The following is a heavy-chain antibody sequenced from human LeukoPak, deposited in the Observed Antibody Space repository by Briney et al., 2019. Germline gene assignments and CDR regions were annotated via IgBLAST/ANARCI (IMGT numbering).Heavy chain of an antibody. CDR1: GGSIRNYY. J-gene: IGHJ3*02. V-gene: IGHV4-59*01. CDR3: ARVYCGGDCYLAGAFDI. CDR2: IYYSGST. D-gene: IGHD2-21*02. Sequence: PSETLSLTCSVSGGSIRNYYWSWIRQPPGKGLEWIGYIYYSGSTNYNPSLKSRVTISVDTSKNQFSLKLSSVTAADTAVYYCARVYCGGDCYLAGAFDIWGQGTMVTVSS.